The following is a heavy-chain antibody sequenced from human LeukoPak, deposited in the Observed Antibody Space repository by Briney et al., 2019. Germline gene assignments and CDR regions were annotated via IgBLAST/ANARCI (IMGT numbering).Heavy chain of an antibody. CDR2: ISGSGGST. V-gene: IGHV3-23*01. J-gene: IGHJ4*02. Sequence: PGGSLRLSCAASGFTFSSNDMSWVRQAQGKGLEWVSDISGSGGSTYYADSVKGRFTISRDNSKNTLYLQMNSLRAEDTAVYYCAKYLLYRYFDYWGQGTLVTVSS. D-gene: IGHD2-8*01. CDR1: GFTFSSND. CDR3: AKYLLYRYFDY.